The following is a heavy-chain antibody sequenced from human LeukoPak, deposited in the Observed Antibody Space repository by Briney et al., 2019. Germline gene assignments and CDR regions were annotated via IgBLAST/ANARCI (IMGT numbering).Heavy chain of an antibody. Sequence: GGSLRLSCAASGFTFSIYGMHWVRQAPGKGLEWVAAIIYDGSNKYYADSVKGRFTIFRDNSKNTLDLQMSSLRAEDTAVYYCAKDPSYTAAGIDYWGQGTLVSVPS. J-gene: IGHJ4*02. CDR1: GFTFSIYG. CDR2: IIYDGSNK. CDR3: AKDPSYTAAGIDY. D-gene: IGHD6-13*01. V-gene: IGHV3-30*18.